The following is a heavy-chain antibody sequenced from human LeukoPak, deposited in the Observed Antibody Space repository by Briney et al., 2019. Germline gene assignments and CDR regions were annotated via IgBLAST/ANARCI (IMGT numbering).Heavy chain of an antibody. CDR3: ARESLYYDSSGYYFDY. Sequence: SETLSLTCTVSGGSISSYYWSWIRQPPGKGLEWIGYIYYSGSTNYNPSLKSRVTISVDTSKNQFSLKLSSVTAADTAVYYCARESLYYDSSGYYFDYWGQGTLVTVSS. V-gene: IGHV4-59*01. J-gene: IGHJ4*02. CDR2: IYYSGST. CDR1: GGSISSYY. D-gene: IGHD3-22*01.